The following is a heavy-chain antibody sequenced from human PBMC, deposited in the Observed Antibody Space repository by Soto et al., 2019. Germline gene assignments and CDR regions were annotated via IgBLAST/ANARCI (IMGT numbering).Heavy chain of an antibody. J-gene: IGHJ6*02. CDR2: IEYNAKNR. D-gene: IGHD2-15*01. CDR3: AREGDDYCSGTRSFHHYGLEV. CDR1: GFTFNSYG. V-gene: IGHV3-33*05. Sequence: QVQLVESGGGVVQPGTSLRLSCTASGFTFNSYGIHWVRQAPGKGLEWLALIEYNAKNRFYADSVKGRFSISRDNSRNTVYLQVNGLRAEATAGYYCAREGDDYCSGTRSFHHYGLEVWGQGNTVSVSS.